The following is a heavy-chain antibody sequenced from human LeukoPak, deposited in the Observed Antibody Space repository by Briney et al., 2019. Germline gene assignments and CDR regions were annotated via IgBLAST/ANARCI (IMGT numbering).Heavy chain of an antibody. D-gene: IGHD2-15*01. CDR1: GFTFSNYG. V-gene: IGHV3-23*01. CDR2: ISSTGGTT. Sequence: PGGSLRLSCAASGFTFSNYGMSWVRQAPGKGLEWVSSISSTGGTTYYADSVKGRFTISRDNSKNTLYLQMNSLRAEDTAIYYCAKNGDRGAYCTGGTCYPYFYYYMDVWGKGTTVTI. J-gene: IGHJ6*03. CDR3: AKNGDRGAYCTGGTCYPYFYYYMDV.